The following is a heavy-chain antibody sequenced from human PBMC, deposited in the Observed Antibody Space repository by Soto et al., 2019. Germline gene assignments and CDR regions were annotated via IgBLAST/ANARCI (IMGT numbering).Heavy chain of an antibody. CDR1: GFNFSDYY. D-gene: IGHD3-9*01. CDR3: ARDADILTGSDAFDI. J-gene: IGHJ3*02. V-gene: IGHV3-11*05. CDR2: ISSSSYT. Sequence: GGSLRLSCAASGFNFSDYYMSWIRQAPGKGLEWVSYISSSSYTNYADSVKGRFTISRDNAKNSLYLQMNSLRAEDTAVYYCARDADILTGSDAFDIWGQGTMVTVSS.